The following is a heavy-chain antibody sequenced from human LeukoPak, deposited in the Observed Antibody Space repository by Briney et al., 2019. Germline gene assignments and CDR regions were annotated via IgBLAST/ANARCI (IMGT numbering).Heavy chain of an antibody. J-gene: IGHJ4*02. CDR3: ARLSFGPRSDY. Sequence: PSETLSLTCTVSGGSISSYYWSWIRQPPGKGLEWIGYIYYSGSTNYNPSLKSRVTISVDTSKNQFSLKLSSVTAADTAVYYCARLSFGPRSDYWGQGTLVTVSS. CDR2: IYYSGST. CDR1: GGSISSYY. V-gene: IGHV4-59*08. D-gene: IGHD3-10*01.